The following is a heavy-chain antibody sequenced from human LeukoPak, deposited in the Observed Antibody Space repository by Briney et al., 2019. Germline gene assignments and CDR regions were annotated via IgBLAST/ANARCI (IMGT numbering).Heavy chain of an antibody. CDR2: INPNSGGT. V-gene: IGHV1-2*04. J-gene: IGHJ6*02. Sequence: ASVKVSCKASGYTFTGYYMHWVRQAPGQGLEWMGRINPNSGGTNYAQKFQGWVTMTRDTSISTAYMELSRLRSDDTAVYYCARAEQLDYYYYYGMDVWGQGTTVTVSS. D-gene: IGHD6-6*01. CDR1: GYTFTGYY. CDR3: ARAEQLDYYYYYGMDV.